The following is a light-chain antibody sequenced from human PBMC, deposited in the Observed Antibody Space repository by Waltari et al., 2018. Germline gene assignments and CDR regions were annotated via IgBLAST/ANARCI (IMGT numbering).Light chain of an antibody. J-gene: IGKJ1*01. Sequence: AIQMTQSPSSLSASVGDRVTITCRASQGIRNNLGRYKQQPGKAPKLLMYATSTLQSGVPSRFSGSGSATDFTLTISSLQPEDFATYYCLQDYNYPWTFGQGTKVEIK. V-gene: IGKV1-6*01. CDR1: QGIRNN. CDR2: ATS. CDR3: LQDYNYPWT.